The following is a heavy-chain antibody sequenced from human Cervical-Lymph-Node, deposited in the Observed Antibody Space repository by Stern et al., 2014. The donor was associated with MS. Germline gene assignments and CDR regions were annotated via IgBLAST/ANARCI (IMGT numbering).Heavy chain of an antibody. CDR2: ISYDGSNK. CDR3: ASLIVVRAGDFDY. D-gene: IGHD3-22*01. V-gene: IGHV3-30*01. CDR1: GFTFSSYA. Sequence: VQLVESGGGVVQPGRSLRLSCAASGFTFSSYALHWVRQAPGKGLEWVAVISYDGSNKYYADSMKGRFTISRDNSKNTLYLQMNSLRAEDTAVYYCASLIVVRAGDFDYWGQGTLVTVSS. J-gene: IGHJ4*02.